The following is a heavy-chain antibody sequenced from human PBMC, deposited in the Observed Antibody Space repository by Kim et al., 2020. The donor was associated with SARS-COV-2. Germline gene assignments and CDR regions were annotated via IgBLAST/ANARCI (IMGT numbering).Heavy chain of an antibody. CDR3: ARVSVAATVGAFDI. D-gene: IGHD6-19*01. V-gene: IGHV4-59*01. Sequence: TPTLNSRVTISVDTSKNQFSLKLSSVTAADTAVYYCARVSVAATVGAFDIWGQGTMVTVSS. J-gene: IGHJ3*02.